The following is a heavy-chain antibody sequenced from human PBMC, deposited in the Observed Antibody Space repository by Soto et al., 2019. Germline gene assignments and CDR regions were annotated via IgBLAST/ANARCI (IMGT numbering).Heavy chain of an antibody. V-gene: IGHV4-31*03. CDR1: GGSISSGGYY. Sequence: QVQLQESDPGLVKPSQTLSLTCTVSGGSISSGGYYWSWIRQHPGKGLEWIGYIYYSGSTYYNPSRKSRFSISVDAPKPEVSLKLSCVTAADTAVYYCARSVFPWGQGTLVTVSP. CDR2: IYYSGST. CDR3: ARSVFP. J-gene: IGHJ5*02.